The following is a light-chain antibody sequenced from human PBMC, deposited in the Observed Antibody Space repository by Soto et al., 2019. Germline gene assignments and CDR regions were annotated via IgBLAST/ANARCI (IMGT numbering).Light chain of an antibody. CDR3: HQYAGSPYT. CDR2: GAS. Sequence: EIVLTQSPGTLSLSPGERATLSCRASQSVTSNYLVWYQQKPGQAPRLLIYGASSRATGIPDRFSGSGYGTDFTLSISRLEPEDFAVYYCHQYAGSPYTFGQGTKLEIK. J-gene: IGKJ2*01. CDR1: QSVTSNY. V-gene: IGKV3-20*01.